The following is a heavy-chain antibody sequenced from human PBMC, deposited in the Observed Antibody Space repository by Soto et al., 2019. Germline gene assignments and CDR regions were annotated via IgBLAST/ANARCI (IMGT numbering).Heavy chain of an antibody. J-gene: IGHJ4*02. CDR3: AREMGPGGWYSENDY. CDR2: INAGNGNT. D-gene: IGHD6-19*01. CDR1: GYTFTSYA. V-gene: IGHV1-3*01. Sequence: GASVKVSCKASGYTFTSYAMHWVRQAPGQRLEWMGWINAGNGNTKYSQKFQGRVTITRDTSASTAYMELSSLRSEDTAVYYCAREMGPGGWYSENDYWGQGTLVTVSS.